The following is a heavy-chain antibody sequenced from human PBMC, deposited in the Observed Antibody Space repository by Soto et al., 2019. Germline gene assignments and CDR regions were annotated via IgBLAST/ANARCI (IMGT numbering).Heavy chain of an antibody. Sequence: GGSLRLSCAASGFTFSSYAMHWVRQAPGKGLEWVAVISYDGSNKYYADSVKGRFTISRDNSKNMLYLQMNSLRAEDTAVYYCARAPSGYSSGWYQFWGQGTLVTVSS. CDR3: ARAPSGYSSGWYQF. V-gene: IGHV3-30-3*01. CDR2: ISYDGSNK. CDR1: GFTFSSYA. D-gene: IGHD6-19*01. J-gene: IGHJ4*02.